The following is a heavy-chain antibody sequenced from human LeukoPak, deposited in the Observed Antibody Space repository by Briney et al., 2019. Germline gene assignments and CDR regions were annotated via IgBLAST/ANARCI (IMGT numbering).Heavy chain of an antibody. CDR1: GGSISIYY. D-gene: IGHD5-18*01. CDR3: ATAVDTAMVPNWYFDL. CDR2: IYTSGST. V-gene: IGHV4-4*07. J-gene: IGHJ2*01. Sequence: SETLSLTCTVSGGSISIYYWSWIRQPAGKGLEWIGRIYTSGSTNYTPSLKSRVTMSVDTSKNQFSLKLSSVTAADTAVYYCATAVDTAMVPNWYFDLWGRGTLVTVSS.